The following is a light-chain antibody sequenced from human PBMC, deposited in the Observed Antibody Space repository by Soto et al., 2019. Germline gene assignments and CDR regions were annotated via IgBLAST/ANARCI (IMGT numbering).Light chain of an antibody. J-gene: IGLJ2*01. CDR3: SSYTSSSTLV. Sequence: QSVLTQPPSVSGAPGQRVTISCTGSDSNIGAGYNVHWYQQLPGTAPELLIFENNIRPSGVPDRFSGSKSGTSASLAISGLQAEDEADYCCSSYTSSSTLVFGGGTKLSVL. V-gene: IGLV1-40*01. CDR2: ENN. CDR1: DSNIGAGYN.